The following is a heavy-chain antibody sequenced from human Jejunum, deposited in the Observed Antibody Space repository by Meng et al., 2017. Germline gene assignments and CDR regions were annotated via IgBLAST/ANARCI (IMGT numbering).Heavy chain of an antibody. CDR1: GFTFSNYA. V-gene: IGHV3-23*01. J-gene: IGHJ6*02. Sequence: GESLKISCAASGFTFSNYAMGWVRQAPGKGLEWVSGIGTGVDTYYPDSVKGRFTISRDNSKNMLFLQMNSLGVEDTAIYYCARYRYDGSNFHGLDVWGQGTTVTVSS. D-gene: IGHD3-22*01. CDR2: IGTGVDT. CDR3: ARYRYDGSNFHGLDV.